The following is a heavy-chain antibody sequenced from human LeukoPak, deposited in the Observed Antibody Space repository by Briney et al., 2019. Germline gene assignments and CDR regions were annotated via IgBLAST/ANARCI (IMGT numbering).Heavy chain of an antibody. Sequence: GGSLRLSCEASGFTFSTYSMNWVRQAPGKGLKWVSSINSGSSSIYYADSVKGRFTISRDNSKNTLYLQMNSLRAEDTAVYYCARLRLLWFGELSHFDYWGQGTLVTVSS. CDR3: ARLRLLWFGELSHFDY. D-gene: IGHD3-10*01. J-gene: IGHJ4*02. CDR2: INSGSSSI. CDR1: GFTFSTYS. V-gene: IGHV3-21*04.